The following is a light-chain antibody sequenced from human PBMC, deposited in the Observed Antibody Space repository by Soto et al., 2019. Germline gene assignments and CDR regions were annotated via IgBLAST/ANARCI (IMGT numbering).Light chain of an antibody. J-gene: IGLJ2*01. CDR3: SSSTSSSTLVV. V-gene: IGLV2-14*01. CDR1: SSDVGGYNY. Sequence: QSALTQPASVSGSPGQSITISCTGTSSDVGGYNYVSWYQQHPGKAPKLMIYEVSNRPSGVSNRFSASKSGNTASLTISGLQAEDEADYYCSSSTSSSTLVVFGGGTKLTVL. CDR2: EVS.